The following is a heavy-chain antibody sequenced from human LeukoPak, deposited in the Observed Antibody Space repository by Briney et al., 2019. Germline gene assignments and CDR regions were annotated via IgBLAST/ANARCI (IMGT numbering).Heavy chain of an antibody. CDR2: ISSSSSYI. D-gene: IGHD3-22*01. J-gene: IGHJ4*02. CDR1: GFTFSSYS. Sequence: GGSLRLSCAASGFTFSSYSMNWVRQAPGKGLEWVSSISSSSSYIYYADSVKGRFTISRDNAKNSLYLQMNSLRAEDTAVYYCARDLENYYDSSGYYSPALGYWGQGTLVTVSS. CDR3: ARDLENYYDSSGYYSPALGY. V-gene: IGHV3-21*01.